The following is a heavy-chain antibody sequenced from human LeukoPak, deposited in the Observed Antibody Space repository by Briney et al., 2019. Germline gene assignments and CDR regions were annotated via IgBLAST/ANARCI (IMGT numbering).Heavy chain of an antibody. Sequence: GGSLRPSCAASGFTFINYNMNWVRQAPGKGLEWVSSVSSSSAYIYYADSVKGRFTISRDNSKNTLYLQMNSLRAADTAVYYCARGGSYLSAFDIWGQGTMVTVSS. CDR2: VSSSSAYI. V-gene: IGHV3-21*04. CDR1: GFTFINYN. J-gene: IGHJ3*02. D-gene: IGHD1-26*01. CDR3: ARGGSYLSAFDI.